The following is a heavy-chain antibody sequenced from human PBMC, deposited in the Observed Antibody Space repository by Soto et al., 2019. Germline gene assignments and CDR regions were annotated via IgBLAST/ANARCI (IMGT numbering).Heavy chain of an antibody. D-gene: IGHD3-9*01. V-gene: IGHV3-23*01. CDR2: IGASGSYT. J-gene: IGHJ4*02. CDR3: VKYTLTESMGDY. CDR1: GFTFRSYA. Sequence: PGGSLRVSCAASGFTFRSYAMAWVRQAPGKGPEWISGIGASGSYTIYTDSVKGRFTISRDNSKYTLYLQMNTLRAEDTALYYCVKYTLTESMGDYWGQGTLVTVSS.